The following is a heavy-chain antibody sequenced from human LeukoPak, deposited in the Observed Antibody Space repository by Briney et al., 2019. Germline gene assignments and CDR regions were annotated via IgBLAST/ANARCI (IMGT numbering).Heavy chain of an antibody. D-gene: IGHD6-19*01. V-gene: IGHV3-9*01. J-gene: IGHJ4*02. Sequence: GGSLRLSCAASGFTFDDYAMHWVRQAPGKGLEWVSGISWNSGSIGYADSVKGRFTISRDNAKNSLYLQMNSLRAEDTAVYYCAKDSSGGPFDYWGQGTLVTVSS. CDR1: GFTFDDYA. CDR2: ISWNSGSI. CDR3: AKDSSGGPFDY.